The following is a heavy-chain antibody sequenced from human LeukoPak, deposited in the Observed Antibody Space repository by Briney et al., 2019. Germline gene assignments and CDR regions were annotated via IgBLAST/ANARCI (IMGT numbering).Heavy chain of an antibody. CDR1: GFTFSSYC. CDR2: ISSSSSTI. CDR3: ARDDAAAAGTGLMNYYYGMDV. D-gene: IGHD6-13*01. Sequence: GGSLRLSCAASGFTFSSYCMNWVRQAPGKGLEWVSYISSSSSTIYYADSVKGRFTISRDNAKNSLYLQMNSLRAEDTAVYYCARDDAAAAGTGLMNYYYGMDVWGQGTTVTVSS. J-gene: IGHJ6*02. V-gene: IGHV3-48*01.